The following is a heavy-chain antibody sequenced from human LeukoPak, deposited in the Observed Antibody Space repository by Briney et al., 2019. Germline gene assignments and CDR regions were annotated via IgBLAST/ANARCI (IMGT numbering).Heavy chain of an antibody. CDR3: ARDDARAVAIDY. V-gene: IGHV3-21*01. D-gene: IGHD6-19*01. CDR2: ISSSSSYI. Sequence: GGSLRLSCAASGFTFSSYSMNWVRQAPGKGLEWVSSISSSSSYIYYADSVKGRFTISRDNAKNSLYLQMNSLRAEDTAVYYCARDDARAVAIDYWGQGTLVTVSS. CDR1: GFTFSSYS. J-gene: IGHJ4*02.